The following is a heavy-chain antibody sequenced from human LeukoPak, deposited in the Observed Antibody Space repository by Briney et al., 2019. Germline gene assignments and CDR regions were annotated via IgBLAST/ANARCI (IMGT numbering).Heavy chain of an antibody. D-gene: IGHD3-10*01. CDR2: ISAYNGNT. J-gene: IGHJ3*02. CDR3: ARDLPYYRPPPHAFDI. CDR1: GYTFTSYG. V-gene: IGHV1-18*01. Sequence: ASVKVSCKASGYTFTSYGISWVRQAPGQGLERMGWISAYNGNTNYAQKLQGRVTMTTDTSTSTAYMELRSLRSDDTAVYYCARDLPYYRPPPHAFDIWGQGTMVTVSS.